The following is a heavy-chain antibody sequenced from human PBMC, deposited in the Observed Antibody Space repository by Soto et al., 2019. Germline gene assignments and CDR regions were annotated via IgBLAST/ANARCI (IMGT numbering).Heavy chain of an antibody. CDR2: IYYSGST. V-gene: IGHV4-31*03. CDR3: ARTGATVAY. J-gene: IGHJ4*02. CDR1: VVSISSGGYY. Sequence: PSETLSLTCTVSVVSISSGGYYCSWIRQHPWKGLEWIGYIYYSGSTYYNPSLKSRVTISVDTSKNQFSLKLSSVTAADTAVYYCARTGATVAYWGQGTLVNVSS. D-gene: IGHD1-26*01.